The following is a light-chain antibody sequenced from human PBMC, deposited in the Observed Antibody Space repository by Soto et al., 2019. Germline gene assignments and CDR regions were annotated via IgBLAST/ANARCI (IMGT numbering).Light chain of an antibody. V-gene: IGLV2-8*01. CDR2: EVS. J-gene: IGLJ1*01. CDR3: QTNDSNPRCLYD. CDR1: SSDVGGYNY. Sequence: QSVLTQPPSASGSPGQSVTISCTGTSSDVGGYNYVSWYQQHPGKAPKLMIYEVSKRPSGVPDRFSGSKSGNTASLTVSGLQAEDEVDYYWQTNDSNPRCLYDVRTGTKV.